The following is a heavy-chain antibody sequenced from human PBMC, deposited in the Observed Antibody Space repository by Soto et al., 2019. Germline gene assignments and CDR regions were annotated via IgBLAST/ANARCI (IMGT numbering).Heavy chain of an antibody. CDR3: ALDTSGGAVLFDP. V-gene: IGHV1-69*12. CDR2: IIPISGRT. J-gene: IGHJ5*02. Sequence: QVQLVQSGAEVKKPGSSVKVSCKASGGTFTSYALSWVRQAPGQGLEWMGGIIPISGRTNYAQRFQGRVSITADESTTTAYMELASRRSDDTAVYYCALDTSGGAVLFDPWGQGSLVTVSS. CDR1: GGTFTSYA. D-gene: IGHD3-22*01.